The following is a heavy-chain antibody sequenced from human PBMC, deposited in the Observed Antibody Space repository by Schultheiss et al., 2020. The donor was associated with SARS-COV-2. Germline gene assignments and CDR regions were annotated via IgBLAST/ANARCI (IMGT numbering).Heavy chain of an antibody. D-gene: IGHD2-2*01. J-gene: IGHJ4*02. CDR3: ARFGDDYQPLDY. Sequence: SETLSLTCTVSGGSISSGGYYWSWIRQHPGKGLEWIGYIYYSGSTYYNPSLKSLVTISVDTSKNQFSLKLSSVTAADTAVYYCARFGDDYQPLDYWGQGTLVTVSS. V-gene: IGHV4-31*01. CDR2: IYYSGST. CDR1: GGSISSGGYY.